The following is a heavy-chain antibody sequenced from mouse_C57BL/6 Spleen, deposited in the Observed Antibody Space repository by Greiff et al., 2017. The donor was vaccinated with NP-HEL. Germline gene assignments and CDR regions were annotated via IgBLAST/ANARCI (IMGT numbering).Heavy chain of an antibody. CDR3: ARGLDY. CDR2: ISSGGSYT. Sequence: EVQGVESGGDLVKPGGSLKLSCAASGFTFSSYGMSWVRQTPDKRLEWVATISSGGSYTYYPDSVQGRFTISRDNAKNTLYLQMSSLKSEDTAMYYCARGLDYWGQGTSVTVSS. V-gene: IGHV5-6*01. J-gene: IGHJ4*01. CDR1: GFTFSSYG.